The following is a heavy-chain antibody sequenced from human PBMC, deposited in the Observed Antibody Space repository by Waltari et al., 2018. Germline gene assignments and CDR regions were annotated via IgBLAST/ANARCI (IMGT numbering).Heavy chain of an antibody. J-gene: IGHJ4*02. V-gene: IGHV3-30*01. CDR3: ATKDDSYESSAIDS. D-gene: IGHD3-22*01. CDR1: GFNLNSYA. CDR2: ISYDGSNK. Sequence: QVQLVESGGGVVQPGRYVRISCAASGFNLNSYATHWGSQAPGKGLEWVAVISYDGSNKYSADSVKGRFTISRDYSKNTVYLQMNSLRAEDTAVYYCATKDDSYESSAIDSWGQGTLVTVSS.